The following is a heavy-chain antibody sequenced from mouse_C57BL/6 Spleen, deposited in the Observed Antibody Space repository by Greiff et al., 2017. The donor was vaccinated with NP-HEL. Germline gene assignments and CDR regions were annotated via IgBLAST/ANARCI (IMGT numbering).Heavy chain of an antibody. CDR2: ISDGGSYT. D-gene: IGHD1-1*01. V-gene: IGHV5-4*01. J-gene: IGHJ2*01. CDR1: GFTFSSYA. CDR3: ARDQGYGSSYGYDY. Sequence: EVKLVESGGGLVKPGGSLKLSCAASGFTFSSYAMSWVRQTPEKRLEWVATISDGGSYTYYPDNVKGRFTISRDNAKNNLYLQMSHLKSEDTAMYYCARDQGYGSSYGYDYWGQGTTLTVSS.